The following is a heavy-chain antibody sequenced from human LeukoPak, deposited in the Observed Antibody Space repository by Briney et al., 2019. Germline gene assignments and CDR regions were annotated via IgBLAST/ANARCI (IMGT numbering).Heavy chain of an antibody. Sequence: SETLSLTCTVSGGSISSYYWSWIRQPPGKGLEWIGYIYYSGSTNYNPSLKSRVTISVETSKNQFSLKLSSVTAADTAVYYCARLRVVRGVIIEDYWGQGTLVTVSS. CDR3: ARLRVVRGVIIEDY. CDR2: IYYSGST. D-gene: IGHD3-10*01. CDR1: GGSISSYY. V-gene: IGHV4-59*01. J-gene: IGHJ4*02.